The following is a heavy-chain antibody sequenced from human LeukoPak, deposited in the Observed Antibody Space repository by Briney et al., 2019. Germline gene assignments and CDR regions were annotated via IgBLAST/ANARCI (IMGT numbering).Heavy chain of an antibody. D-gene: IGHD3-16*01. J-gene: IGHJ6*03. CDR2: IYTSGST. CDR1: GGSISSYY. V-gene: IGHV4-4*09. Sequence: PSETLSLTCTVSGGSISSYYWSWIRQPPGKGLEWIGYIYTSGSTNYNPSLKSRVTISVGTSKNQFSLKLSSVTAADTAVYYCARGAFRNSPPYYYYMDVWGKGTTVTVSS. CDR3: ARGAFRNSPPYYYYMDV.